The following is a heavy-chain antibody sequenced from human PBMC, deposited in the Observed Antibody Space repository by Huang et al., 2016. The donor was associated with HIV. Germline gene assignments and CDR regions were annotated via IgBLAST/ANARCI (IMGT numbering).Heavy chain of an antibody. CDR1: GFSISSYW. J-gene: IGHJ4*02. CDR2: INSDGGST. V-gene: IGHV3-74*01. Sequence: EVQLVESGGGLVQPGGSLRLSCSALGFSISSYWMHWVRQAPGKVLVGCPGINSDGGSTSDADSVKGRFTISRDNAKNTLYLQMNSLRAEDTAVYYCARDPRIQSWLNFFDYWGQGTLVSVSS. CDR3: ARDPRIQSWLNFFDY. D-gene: IGHD3-22*01.